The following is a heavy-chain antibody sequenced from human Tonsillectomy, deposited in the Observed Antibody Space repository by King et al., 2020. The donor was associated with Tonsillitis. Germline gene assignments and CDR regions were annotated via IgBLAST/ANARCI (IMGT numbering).Heavy chain of an antibody. D-gene: IGHD3-3*01. J-gene: IGHJ4*02. CDR3: AKDRYDFWSGYYEYYFDY. CDR1: GFTFSSYA. V-gene: IGHV3-23*04. Sequence: VQLVESGGGWVQPGGSLRLSCTASGFTFSSYAMSWVRRAPGKGLEWVSAISGSGGSTYYADSVKGRFTISRDNSKSTLYLQMNSLRAEDTAVYYCAKDRYDFWSGYYEYYFDYWGQGTLVTVSS. CDR2: ISGSGGST.